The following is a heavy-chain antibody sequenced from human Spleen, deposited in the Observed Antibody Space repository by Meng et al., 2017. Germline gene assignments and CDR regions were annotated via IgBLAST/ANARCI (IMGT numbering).Heavy chain of an antibody. Sequence: SQTLSLTCAISGDSVSSNSAAWNWIRQSPSRGLEWLGRTYYRSKWYNDYAVSVKSRITINPDTSKNQFSLQLNSVTPEDTAVYYCARFIDEGILTGYYPDYWGQGTLVTVSS. J-gene: IGHJ4*02. D-gene: IGHD3-9*01. CDR2: TYYRSKWYN. V-gene: IGHV6-1*01. CDR1: GDSVSSNSAA. CDR3: ARFIDEGILTGYYPDY.